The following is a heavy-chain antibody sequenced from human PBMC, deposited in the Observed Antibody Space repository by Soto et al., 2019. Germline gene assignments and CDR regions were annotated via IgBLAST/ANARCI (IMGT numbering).Heavy chain of an antibody. V-gene: IGHV3-30-3*01. D-gene: IGHD2-15*01. J-gene: IGHJ6*02. CDR2: ISYDGSNK. CDR3: ARDGVYCSGGSCYNTPLLGYYYGMDV. Sequence: GGSRRLSCAASGFTCSSYAMRWVRQAPGKGLEWVAVISYDGSNKYYADSVKGRFTISRDNAKNSLYLQMNSLRAEDTAVYYCARDGVYCSGGSCYNTPLLGYYYGMDVWGQGPTVTVSS. CDR1: GFTCSSYA.